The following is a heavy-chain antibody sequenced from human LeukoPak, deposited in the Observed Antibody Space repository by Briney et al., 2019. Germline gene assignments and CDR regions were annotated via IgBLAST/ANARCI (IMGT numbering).Heavy chain of an antibody. Sequence: SETLSLTCAVSGYSISSGYYWGWIRQPPGKGLEWIGYIYYSGSTNYNPSLKSRVTISVDTSKNQFSLKLSSVTAADTAVYYCAREGYDFWSGYYRYYYYYMDVWGKGTTVTVSS. CDR2: IYYSGST. D-gene: IGHD3-3*01. CDR1: GYSISSGYY. V-gene: IGHV4-61*01. J-gene: IGHJ6*03. CDR3: AREGYDFWSGYYRYYYYYMDV.